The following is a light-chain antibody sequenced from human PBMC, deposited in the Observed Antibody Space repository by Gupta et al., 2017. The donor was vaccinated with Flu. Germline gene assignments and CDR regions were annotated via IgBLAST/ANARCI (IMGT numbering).Light chain of an antibody. CDR3: QQRSNSWT. CDR2: DAS. V-gene: IGKV3-11*01. Sequence: SPATLSLSPGERATLSCRASQSVSSYLAWYQQKPGQAPRLLIYDASNRATGIPARFSGSGSGTDFTLTIISLEPEDFAVYYCQQRSNSWTFGQGTRVEIK. CDR1: QSVSSY. J-gene: IGKJ1*01.